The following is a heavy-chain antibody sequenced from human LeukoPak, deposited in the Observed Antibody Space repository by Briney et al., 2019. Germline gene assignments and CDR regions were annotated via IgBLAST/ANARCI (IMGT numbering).Heavy chain of an antibody. D-gene: IGHD3-22*01. CDR1: GGSFSGYY. CDR2: INHSGST. CDR3: ALYYDSSGYYLNY. V-gene: IGHV4-34*01. J-gene: IGHJ4*02. Sequence: SETLSLTCAVYGGSFSGYYWSWIRQPPGKGLEWIGEINHSGSTNYNPSLKSRVTISVDTSKNQFSLKLSSVTAADTAVYYCALYYDSSGYYLNYWGQGTLVTVFS.